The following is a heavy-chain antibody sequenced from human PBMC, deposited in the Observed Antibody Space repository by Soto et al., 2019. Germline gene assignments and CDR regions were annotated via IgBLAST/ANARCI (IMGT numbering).Heavy chain of an antibody. CDR2: IYYSGST. Sequence: QVQLQESGPGLVKPSQTLSLTCTVSGGSISSGDYFWNWIRQPPGKVLEWIGYIYYSGSTYYNPSLKIRRTISLDTSKNQFSLKLSSVTAADTAVYYCARTLVTNYYFDYWGQGTLITVSS. V-gene: IGHV4-30-4*01. J-gene: IGHJ4*02. D-gene: IGHD5-18*01. CDR1: GGSISSGDYF. CDR3: ARTLVTNYYFDY.